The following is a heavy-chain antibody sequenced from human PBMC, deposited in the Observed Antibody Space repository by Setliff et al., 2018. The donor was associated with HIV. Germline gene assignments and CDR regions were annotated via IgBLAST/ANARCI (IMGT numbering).Heavy chain of an antibody. Sequence: ASVKVSCKASGYTFTSYGISWVRQAPGQGLGWTGWISAYNGNTNYAQKLQGRVTMTTDTSTSTAYMELRSLRSDDTAVYYCAREALYYYDSSGVIDYWGQGTLVTVSS. CDR3: AREALYYYDSSGVIDY. V-gene: IGHV1-18*01. CDR2: ISAYNGNT. CDR1: GYTFTSYG. D-gene: IGHD3-22*01. J-gene: IGHJ4*02.